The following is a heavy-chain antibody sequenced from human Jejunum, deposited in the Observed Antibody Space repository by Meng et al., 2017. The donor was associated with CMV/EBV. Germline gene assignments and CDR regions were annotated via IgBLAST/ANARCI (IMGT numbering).Heavy chain of an antibody. D-gene: IGHD3-3*01. CDR3: AKPLSPFDFWSGTDY. CDR1: FTFDDYA. CDR2: ISLNSCKI. Sequence: FTFDDYALPWVPPAPGKGLEWVSCISLNSCKIDYADSLKGPFTISRDNAKTSLYLQMNRLKPEDTAFYYCAKPLSPFDFWSGTDYWGQGTLVTVSS. V-gene: IGHV3-9*01. J-gene: IGHJ4*02.